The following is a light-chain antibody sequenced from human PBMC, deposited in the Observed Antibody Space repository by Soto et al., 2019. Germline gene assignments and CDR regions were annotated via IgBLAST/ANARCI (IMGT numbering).Light chain of an antibody. Sequence: EIVMTQSPATLSVSPGERATLSCRPSQSFSSNLAWYQQKPGQAPRLPIYDASTRATGIPARFSGSGSGTEFTLTISSLQSEDFAVYYCQQYNNWPPLTFGGGTKGEIK. CDR2: DAS. CDR1: QSFSSN. CDR3: QQYNNWPPLT. J-gene: IGKJ4*01. V-gene: IGKV3-15*01.